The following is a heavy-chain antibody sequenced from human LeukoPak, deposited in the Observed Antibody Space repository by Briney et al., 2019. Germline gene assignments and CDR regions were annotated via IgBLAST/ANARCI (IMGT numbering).Heavy chain of an antibody. CDR3: ARADYDSSGPTRYYYYGMDV. CDR2: MNPNSGNT. D-gene: IGHD3-22*01. V-gene: IGHV1-8*01. Sequence: ASVKVSCKASGYTFTSYDINWVRQATGQGLEWIGWMNPNSGNTGYAQKFQGRVTMTRNTSISTAYMELSSLRSEDTAVYYCARADYDSSGPTRYYYYGMDVWGQGTTVTVSS. CDR1: GYTFTSYD. J-gene: IGHJ6*02.